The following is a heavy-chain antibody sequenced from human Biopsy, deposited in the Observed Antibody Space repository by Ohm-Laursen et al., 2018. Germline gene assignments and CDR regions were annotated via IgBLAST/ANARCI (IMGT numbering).Heavy chain of an antibody. D-gene: IGHD3-9*01. J-gene: IGHJ5*02. CDR1: GFAFSYYG. CDR2: MWSDGINK. CDR3: ARDDDTTGHYMILNH. Sequence: SLRLSCAAFGFAFSYYGLHWVRQAPGKGLQWVAVMWSDGINKNYADSVKGRFTVSRDNSNNVLYLQMSSLRDEDSAVYYCARDDDTTGHYMILNHWGQGTLATVSS. V-gene: IGHV3-33*01.